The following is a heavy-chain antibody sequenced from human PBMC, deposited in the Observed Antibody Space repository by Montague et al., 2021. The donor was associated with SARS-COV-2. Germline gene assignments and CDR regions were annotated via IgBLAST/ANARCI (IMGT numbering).Heavy chain of an antibody. Sequence: SLRLSCAASGFTFYDYAMHWVRRGPGKGLEWVSGISWNGRTMGYADSVKGRFTISRDSAKNSLYLQMNSLTPEDTALYFCARGRYGCLAGYFDSWGQGTLVTVSS. CDR1: GFTFYDYA. V-gene: IGHV3-9*01. J-gene: IGHJ4*02. CDR2: ISWNGRTM. CDR3: ARGRYGCLAGYFDS. D-gene: IGHD3-16*01.